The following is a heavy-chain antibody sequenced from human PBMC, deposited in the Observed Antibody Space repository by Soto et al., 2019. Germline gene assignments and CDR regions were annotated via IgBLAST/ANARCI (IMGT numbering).Heavy chain of an antibody. CDR2: IYYSGST. V-gene: IGHV4-31*03. J-gene: IGHJ4*02. CDR1: GGSISGGGYY. CDR3: ARAEGGDYDSSGYYLYYFDY. D-gene: IGHD3-22*01. Sequence: PSETLSLTCTVSGGSISGGGYYWSWIRQHPGKGLEWIGYIYYSGSTYYNPSLKSRVTISVDTSKNQFSLKLSSVTAADTAVYYCARAEGGDYDSSGYYLYYFDYWGQGTLVTVSS.